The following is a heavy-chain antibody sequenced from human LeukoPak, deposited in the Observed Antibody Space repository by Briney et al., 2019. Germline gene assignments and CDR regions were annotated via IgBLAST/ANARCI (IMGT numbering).Heavy chain of an antibody. CDR3: ARVNTATLPFDY. CDR2: IYYSGST. D-gene: IGHD5-18*01. V-gene: IGHV4-30-4*08. Sequence: SETLSLTCTVSGGSISSGGNYWSWIRQPPGKGPEWIGYIYYSGSTYYNPSLKSRVTISVDTSKNQFSLKLSSVTAADTAVYYCARVNTATLPFDYWGQGTLVTVSS. CDR1: GGSISSGGNY. J-gene: IGHJ4*02.